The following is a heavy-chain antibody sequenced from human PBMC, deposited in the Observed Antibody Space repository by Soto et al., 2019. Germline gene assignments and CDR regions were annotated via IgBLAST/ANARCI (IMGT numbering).Heavy chain of an antibody. V-gene: IGHV4-30-4*01. D-gene: IGHD1-26*01. CDR2: IYYSGST. Sequence: PSEPLSVTCTVSGGSISSGDYYWSWIRQPPGKGLGWIGYIYYSGSTYYNPSLKSRVTISVDTSKNQFSLKLSSVTAADTAVYYCARVGRYYYYYGMDVWGQGTTVTVSS. CDR3: ARVGRYYYYYGMDV. CDR1: GGSISSGDYY. J-gene: IGHJ6*02.